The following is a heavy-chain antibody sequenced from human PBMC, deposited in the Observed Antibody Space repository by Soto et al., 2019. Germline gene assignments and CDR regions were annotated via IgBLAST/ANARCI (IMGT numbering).Heavy chain of an antibody. D-gene: IGHD2-15*01. V-gene: IGHV3-23*01. Sequence: GGSLRLSCAASGFTFSSYAMSWVRQAPGKGLEWVSAISGSGGSTYYADSVKGRFTISRDNSKNTLYLQMNSLRAEDTAVYYCAKPVATRYCSGGSCYSWSEFGYWGQGTLVTISS. J-gene: IGHJ4*02. CDR1: GFTFSSYA. CDR2: ISGSGGST. CDR3: AKPVATRYCSGGSCYSWSEFGY.